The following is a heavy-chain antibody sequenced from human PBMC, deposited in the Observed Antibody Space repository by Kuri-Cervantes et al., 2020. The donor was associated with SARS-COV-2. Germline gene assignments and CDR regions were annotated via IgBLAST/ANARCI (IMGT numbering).Heavy chain of an antibody. CDR1: GFSLSTSGVG. CDR2: IYWNDDK. Sequence: SGPTLVKPTQALTLTCTFSGFSLSTSGVGVGWIRQPPGKALEWLALIYWNDDKRYSPSLKSRLTITKDTSKNQVVLTMTNMDPADTATYYCAHRGLRYFDWLLPFDYWGQGTLVTVSS. CDR3: AHRGLRYFDWLLPFDY. V-gene: IGHV2-5*01. J-gene: IGHJ4*02. D-gene: IGHD3-9*01.